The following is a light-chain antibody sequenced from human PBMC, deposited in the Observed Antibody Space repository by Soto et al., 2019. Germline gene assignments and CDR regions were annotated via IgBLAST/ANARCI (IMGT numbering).Light chain of an antibody. CDR2: DAS. Sequence: DIQMTQSPSTLSASVGDRVTITCRASQSISSWLAWYQQKPGKAPKLLSYDASSLESGVPSRFSGSGSGTEFTLTISSLQPDDFATYYCQQYNSYSPWTFGQGTKVDIK. J-gene: IGKJ1*01. CDR3: QQYNSYSPWT. CDR1: QSISSW. V-gene: IGKV1-5*01.